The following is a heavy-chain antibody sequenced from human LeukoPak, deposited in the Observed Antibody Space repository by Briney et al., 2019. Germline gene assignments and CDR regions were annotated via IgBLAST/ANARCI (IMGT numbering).Heavy chain of an antibody. Sequence: PGGSLRLSCAASGFTISAYGMHWVRQAPGKGPEWVAFIRNDEITKEYPDSVKGRFTISRDNSKNTLYLQMNSLRAEDTAVYYCATDGYTSSFDYWGQGTLVTVSS. J-gene: IGHJ4*02. V-gene: IGHV3-30*02. CDR3: ATDGYTSSFDY. CDR1: GFTISAYG. CDR2: IRNDEITK. D-gene: IGHD5-24*01.